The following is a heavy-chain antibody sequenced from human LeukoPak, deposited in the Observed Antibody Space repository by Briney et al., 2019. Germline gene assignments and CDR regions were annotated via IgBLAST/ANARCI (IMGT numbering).Heavy chain of an antibody. V-gene: IGHV4-59*12. CDR1: GGSIRGYY. D-gene: IGHD6-19*01. J-gene: IGHJ4*02. Sequence: SETLSLTCNVSGGSIRGYYWSWIRQPPGKGLEWIGYIYSSGSTNYNPSLKSRVTMSVDTSKNQFSLKLSSVTAADTAVYYCARGRGIALGYDYWGQGTLVTVSS. CDR2: IYSSGST. CDR3: ARGRGIALGYDY.